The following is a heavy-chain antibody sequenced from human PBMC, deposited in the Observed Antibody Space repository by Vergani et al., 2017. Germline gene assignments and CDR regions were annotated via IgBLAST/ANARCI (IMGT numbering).Heavy chain of an antibody. J-gene: IGHJ4*02. CDR3: ARPQTRFGELRFAY. Sequence: EVDLVESGGGLAQPGGSLRLSCEASGITFWKFGMHWVRQGPGKGLEWVSGISGSGGSTYYADSVKGRFTISRDNSKNTLYLQMNSLRAEDTAVYYCARPQTRFGELRFAYWGQGTLVTVSS. CDR1: GITFWKFG. CDR2: ISGSGGST. D-gene: IGHD3-10*01. V-gene: IGHV3-23*04.